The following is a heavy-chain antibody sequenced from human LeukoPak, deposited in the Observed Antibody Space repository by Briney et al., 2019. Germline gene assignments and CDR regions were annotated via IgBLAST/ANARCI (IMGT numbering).Heavy chain of an antibody. CDR3: AKCYYDSSGYYTPYYFDY. Sequence: PGGSLRLSCAASGFTFSSYSMNWVRQAPGKGLEWVSFISSSSSTIYYADSVKGRFTISRDNSKNTLYLQMNSLRAEDTAVYYCAKCYYDSSGYYTPYYFDYWGQGTLVTVSS. V-gene: IGHV3-48*01. CDR2: ISSSSSTI. J-gene: IGHJ4*02. D-gene: IGHD3-22*01. CDR1: GFTFSSYS.